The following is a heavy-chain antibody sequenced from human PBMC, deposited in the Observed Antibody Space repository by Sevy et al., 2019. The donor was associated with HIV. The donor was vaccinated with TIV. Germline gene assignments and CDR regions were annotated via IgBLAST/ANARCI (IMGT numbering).Heavy chain of an antibody. J-gene: IGHJ4*02. Sequence: GGSLRLSCAASGFIFSSYGMHWVRQAPGKGLEWVTIISYAGFSKNYEDSVKGRFTISRDNSENILYLQMNSLRTDDTAVYYCVKGGVTWELLDYWGQGTLVTVSS. V-gene: IGHV3-30*18. CDR2: ISYAGFSK. D-gene: IGHD1-26*01. CDR1: GFIFSSYG. CDR3: VKGGVTWELLDY.